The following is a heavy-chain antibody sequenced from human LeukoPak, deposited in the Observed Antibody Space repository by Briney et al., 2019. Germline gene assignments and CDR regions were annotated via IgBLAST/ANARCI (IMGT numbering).Heavy chain of an antibody. CDR3: ARQYSSSSRTYYYYMDV. CDR2: ISSSSSYI. CDR1: GFTFSSYS. V-gene: IGHV3-21*01. J-gene: IGHJ6*03. D-gene: IGHD6-6*01. Sequence: GGSLSLSCAASGFTFSSYSMNWVRQAPGKGLEWVSSISSSSSYIYYADSVKGRFTISRDNAKNSLYLQMNSLRAEDTAVYYCARQYSSSSRTYYYYMDVWGKGTTVTVSS.